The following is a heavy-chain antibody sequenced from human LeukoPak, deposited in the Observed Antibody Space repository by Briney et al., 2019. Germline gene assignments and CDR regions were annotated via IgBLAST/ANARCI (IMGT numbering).Heavy chain of an antibody. Sequence: GGSLRLSCAASGFTFSSYEMNWVRQAPGKGLEWVSYISSSGSTIYYADSVKGRFTISRDNAKNSLYLQMNSLRAEDTAVYYCARGGVGALRFYYYYGMDVWGQGTTVTVSS. D-gene: IGHD1-26*01. V-gene: IGHV3-48*03. J-gene: IGHJ6*02. CDR3: ARGGVGALRFYYYYGMDV. CDR2: ISSSGSTI. CDR1: GFTFSSYE.